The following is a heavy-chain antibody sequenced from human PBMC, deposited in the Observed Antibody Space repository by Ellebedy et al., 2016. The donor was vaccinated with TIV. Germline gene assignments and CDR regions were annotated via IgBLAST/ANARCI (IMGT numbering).Heavy chain of an antibody. V-gene: IGHV3-53*01. CDR1: GFTVSSNY. Sequence: GESLKISCAASGFTVSSNYMSWVRQAPGKGLEWVSVIYSGGSTFYADAVKGRFSISRDNSKNKLYLQMNSLRAEDTAVYYCATYGFYYYASSGPTGAFDVWGQGTMVTVSS. J-gene: IGHJ3*01. CDR3: ATYGFYYYASSGPTGAFDV. CDR2: IYSGGST. D-gene: IGHD3-22*01.